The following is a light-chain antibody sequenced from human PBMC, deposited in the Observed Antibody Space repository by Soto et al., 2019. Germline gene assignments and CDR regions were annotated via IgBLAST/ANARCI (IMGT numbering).Light chain of an antibody. CDR3: QQYNIWPPLT. CDR1: QSISSN. J-gene: IGKJ4*01. V-gene: IGKV3-15*01. Sequence: EIVMTQSPDTLSVSPGERATLSCRASQSISSNLAWYQQKPGQAPRLVIFGASTRATGIPARFSGSGSGTEFTLPISSLQSEDFAVYYCQQYNIWPPLTFGGGTKVEIK. CDR2: GAS.